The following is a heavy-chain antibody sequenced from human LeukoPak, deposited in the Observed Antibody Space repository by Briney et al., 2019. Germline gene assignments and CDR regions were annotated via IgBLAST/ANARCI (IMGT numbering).Heavy chain of an antibody. CDR1: GFTFSSCA. CDR3: AKGRNEDGDAALNY. V-gene: IGHV3-23*01. D-gene: IGHD4-17*01. Sequence: GGSLRLSCAASGFTFSSCAMNGIRQAPGKGLEWVSRFSGSGGNTFYADSVKGRFTISRDNSKNTLYLQMNSLRAEDTAAYHCAKGRNEDGDAALNYWGQGTLVTVSS. CDR2: FSGSGGNT. J-gene: IGHJ4*02.